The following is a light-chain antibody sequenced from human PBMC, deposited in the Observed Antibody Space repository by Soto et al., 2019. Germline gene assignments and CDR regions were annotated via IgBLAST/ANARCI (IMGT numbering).Light chain of an antibody. J-gene: IGKJ2*01. CDR3: QQYNSWLYT. CDR2: GAS. V-gene: IGKV3-15*01. CDR1: QSVSSN. Sequence: EIVMTQSPATLSVSPGERATLSCRASQSVSSNLAWYQQKPGQAPRLLIYGASTRATDIPARFSGSGSGTDFTLTISSLQSGDFAVYYCQQYNSWLYTFGQGTKLEIK.